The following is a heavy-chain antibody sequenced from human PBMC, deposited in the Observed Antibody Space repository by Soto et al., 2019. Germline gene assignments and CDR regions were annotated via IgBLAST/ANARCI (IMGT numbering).Heavy chain of an antibody. CDR2: IWYDGSKK. D-gene: IGHD2-2*01. J-gene: IGHJ6*02. CDR3: AREGIVIVPAAIDGMDV. V-gene: IGHV3-33*01. Sequence: SGGSLRLSCAASGFTFSDYGMHWVRQAPGKGLEWVAVIWYDGSKKYYADSVKGRFTISRDNSKNTLYLQMNSLRGEDTAMYYCAREGIVIVPAAIDGMDVWGQGTTVTVSS. CDR1: GFTFSDYG.